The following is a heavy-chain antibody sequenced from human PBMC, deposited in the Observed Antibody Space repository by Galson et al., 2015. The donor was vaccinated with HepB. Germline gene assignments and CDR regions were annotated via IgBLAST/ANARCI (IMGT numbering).Heavy chain of an antibody. CDR3: AKATLDYYDGSGYWTGYFDY. CDR1: GFTFDDYA. D-gene: IGHD3-22*01. Sequence: SLRLSCAASGFTFDDYAMHWVRQAPGKGLEWVSGISWNSGRIGYADSVQGRFAISRDNAKNSLYLQMNSLRVEDTALYYCAKATLDYYDGSGYWTGYFDYWGQGSLVTVSS. V-gene: IGHV3-9*01. J-gene: IGHJ4*02. CDR2: ISWNSGRI.